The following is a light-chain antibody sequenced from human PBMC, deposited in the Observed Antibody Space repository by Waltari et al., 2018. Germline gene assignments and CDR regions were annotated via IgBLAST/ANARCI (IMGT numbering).Light chain of an antibody. V-gene: IGLV1-47*01. CDR3: APWDDSLSGPGV. J-gene: IGLJ3*02. Sequence: QSVLTQPPSASGTPGQRVTISCSGRSSNIGSNFVYWYQQLPGTAPKLLIYRHTQRPSGVPDRFSGSKSGTSASLAISGLRSEDEADYYCAPWDDSLSGPGVFGGGTKLTVL. CDR1: SSNIGSNF. CDR2: RHT.